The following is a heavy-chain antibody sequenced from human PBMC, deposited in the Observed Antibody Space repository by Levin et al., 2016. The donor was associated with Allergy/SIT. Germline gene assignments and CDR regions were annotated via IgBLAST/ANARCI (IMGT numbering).Heavy chain of an antibody. V-gene: IGHV4-34*01. CDR3: ARVTIVLMVYAIDY. Sequence: SETLSLTCAVYGGSFSGYYWTWIRQPPGKGLEWIGEINHSGSTNYNASLKSRVTISEDTAKNQFSLKLSSVTAADTAVYYCARVTIVLMVYAIDYWGQGTLVTVSS. CDR1: GGSFSGYY. CDR2: INHSGST. D-gene: IGHD2-8*01. J-gene: IGHJ4*02.